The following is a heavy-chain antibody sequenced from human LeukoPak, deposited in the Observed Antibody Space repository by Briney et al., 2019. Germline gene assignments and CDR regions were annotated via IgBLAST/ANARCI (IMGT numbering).Heavy chain of an antibody. Sequence: GGSLRLSCVASEFNFFSYGMQWVRQAPGKGLVWVSRIFTDGSTTSYADSVKGRFTISRDNAKNTLYLQMNSLRAEDTAVYYCARELPREVTLDYWGQGTLATVSP. CDR3: ARELPREVTLDY. V-gene: IGHV3-74*01. CDR1: EFNFFSYG. D-gene: IGHD2-21*02. J-gene: IGHJ4*01. CDR2: IFTDGSTT.